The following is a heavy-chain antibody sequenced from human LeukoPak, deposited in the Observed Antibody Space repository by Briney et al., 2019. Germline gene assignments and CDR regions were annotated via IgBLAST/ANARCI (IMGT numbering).Heavy chain of an antibody. CDR3: AHSSLVRGVITAPFDY. CDR1: GFSLSTGGVG. Sequence: ASGPTLVKPTQTLTLTCTFSGFSLSTGGVGVGWIRQPPGKALEWLALIYWDDDKRYSPSLKSRLTITKDTSKTQVVLTMTNMDPVDTATYYCAHSSLVRGVITAPFDYWGQGTLVTVSS. J-gene: IGHJ4*02. V-gene: IGHV2-5*02. CDR2: IYWDDDK. D-gene: IGHD3-10*01.